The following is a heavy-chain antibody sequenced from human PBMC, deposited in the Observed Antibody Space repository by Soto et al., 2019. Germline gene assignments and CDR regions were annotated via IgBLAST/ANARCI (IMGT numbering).Heavy chain of an antibody. J-gene: IGHJ4*02. V-gene: IGHV1-69*12. CDR2: IIPIFGTA. Sequence: QVQLVQSGAEVKKPGSSVKVSCKASGGTFSSYAISWVRQAPGQGLEWMGGIIPIFGTANYAQKFQGRVTSXAXXSTSTAYMELSSLRSEDTAVYYCARDVIAAAGTAGWGQGTLVTVSS. D-gene: IGHD6-13*01. CDR1: GGTFSSYA. CDR3: ARDVIAAAGTAG.